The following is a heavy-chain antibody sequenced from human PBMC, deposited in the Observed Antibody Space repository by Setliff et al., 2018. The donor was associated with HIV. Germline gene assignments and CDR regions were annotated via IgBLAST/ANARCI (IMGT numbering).Heavy chain of an antibody. CDR1: GGTFSSYA. Sequence: SVKVSFKASGGTFSSYAINWVRPAPGQGLEWMGGIIPIYGVATYAQGVQDRVTITADESTTTAYMELSSLKSDDTAVYYCARVAGTTYYDYYHMDVWGKGTTVTVSS. V-gene: IGHV1-69*13. D-gene: IGHD4-17*01. CDR2: IIPIYGVA. J-gene: IGHJ6*03. CDR3: ARVAGTTYYDYYHMDV.